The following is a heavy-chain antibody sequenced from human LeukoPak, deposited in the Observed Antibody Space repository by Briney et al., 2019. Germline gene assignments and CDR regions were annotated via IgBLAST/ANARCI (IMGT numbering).Heavy chain of an antibody. CDR3: AKHYYGSGSYYPAQPFDY. V-gene: IGHV3-23*01. CDR1: GFIFSSYA. Sequence: GGSLRLSCAASGFIFSSYAMSWVRQAPGKGLEWVSAINGRGGSTYYADSVEGRFTISRDNSKNTLHLQMNSLRAEDTAVYYCAKHYYGSGSYYPAQPFDYWGQGTLVTVSS. D-gene: IGHD3-10*01. J-gene: IGHJ4*02. CDR2: INGRGGST.